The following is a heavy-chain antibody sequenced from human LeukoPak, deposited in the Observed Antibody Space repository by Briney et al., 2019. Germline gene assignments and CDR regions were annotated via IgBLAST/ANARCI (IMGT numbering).Heavy chain of an antibody. J-gene: IGHJ4*02. D-gene: IGHD2-21*02. Sequence: PGGSLRLSCAASGFTFSSYSIHWVRQAPGKGLEWVANIKQDGSEKYYVDPVKGRFTISRDNAKNSLYLQMNSLRVEDTALYYCARAQTYGDSRLLLDYWGQGTLVTVSS. CDR3: ARAQTYGDSRLLLDY. V-gene: IGHV3-7*03. CDR1: GFTFSSYS. CDR2: IKQDGSEK.